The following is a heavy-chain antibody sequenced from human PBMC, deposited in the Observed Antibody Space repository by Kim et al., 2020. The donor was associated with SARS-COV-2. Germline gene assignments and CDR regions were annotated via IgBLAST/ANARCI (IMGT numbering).Heavy chain of an antibody. CDR2: ISASGGDT. D-gene: IGHD4-4*01. CDR1: GFTFSSYA. Sequence: GGSLRLSCAASGFTFSSYALSWVRQAPGKGLEWVSRISASGGDTYYADSVQGRFTISRDNSKNALNLEMNSLRAEDTALYYCAKVTTLTAPFYDYWGKGT. J-gene: IGHJ4*02. CDR3: AKVTTLTAPFYDY. V-gene: IGHV3-23*01.